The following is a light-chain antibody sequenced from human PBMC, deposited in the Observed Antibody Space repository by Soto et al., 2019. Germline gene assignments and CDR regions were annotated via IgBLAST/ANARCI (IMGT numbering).Light chain of an antibody. J-gene: IGLJ2*01. CDR2: DTS. CDR1: SGPVTSGHY. CDR3: VLSYSAADVV. Sequence: QSVVTQEPSLTVSPGGTVTLTCGSSSGPVTSGHYPTWLQQKPGQAPRTVIYDTSKKYSWTPARFSAALLGGKAALTLSAAQPGDEADYYCVLSYSAADVVFGGGTKLTVL. V-gene: IGLV7-46*01.